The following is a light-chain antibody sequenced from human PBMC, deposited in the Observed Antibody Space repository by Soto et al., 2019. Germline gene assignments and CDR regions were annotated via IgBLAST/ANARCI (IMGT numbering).Light chain of an antibody. CDR2: DVS. CDR3: FSYAGSRAL. Sequence: QSVLTQPRSVSGSPGQSVTISCTGTSSDVGGYNYVSWYQQHPGKAPKVMIYDVSKRPSGVPDRFSGSKSGNTASLTISGLQAEDEADYYCFSYAGSRALFGGGTTLTVL. V-gene: IGLV2-11*01. CDR1: SSDVGGYNY. J-gene: IGLJ2*01.